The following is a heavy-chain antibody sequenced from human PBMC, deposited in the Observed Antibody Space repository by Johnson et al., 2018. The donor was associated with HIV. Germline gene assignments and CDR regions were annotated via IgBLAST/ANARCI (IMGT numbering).Heavy chain of an antibody. D-gene: IGHD3-10*01. Sequence: VQLVESGGGLVQPGASLRLPCAASGFTFSTNWLNWVRQAPGKGLAWVANIKEDGSEQYYVDSVRGRFTISRDNAKNLLYLQMNSLRAEDTAVYYCARPIARGASNIWGQGTMVTVSS. CDR2: IKEDGSEQ. CDR1: GFTFSTNW. J-gene: IGHJ3*02. CDR3: ARPIARGASNI. V-gene: IGHV3-7*05.